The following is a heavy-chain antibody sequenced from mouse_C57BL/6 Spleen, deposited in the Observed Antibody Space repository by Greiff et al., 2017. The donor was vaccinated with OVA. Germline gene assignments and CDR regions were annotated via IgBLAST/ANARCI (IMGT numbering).Heavy chain of an antibody. Sequence: EVHLVESGGDLVKPGGSLKLSCAASGFTFSSYGMSWVRQTPDKRLEWVATISSGGSYTYYPDSVKGRFTISRDNAKNTLYLQMSSLKSEDTAMYYRARRGDFDYWGQGTTLTVSS. J-gene: IGHJ2*01. CDR2: ISSGGSYT. CDR1: GFTFSSYG. CDR3: ARRGDFDY. V-gene: IGHV5-6*01.